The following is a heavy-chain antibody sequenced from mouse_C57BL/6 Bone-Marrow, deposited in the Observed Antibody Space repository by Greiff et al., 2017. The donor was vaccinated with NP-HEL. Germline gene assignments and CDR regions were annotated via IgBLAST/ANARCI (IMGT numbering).Heavy chain of an antibody. V-gene: IGHV3-6*01. D-gene: IGHD3-2*02. CDR3: ATAQATLYYAMDY. Sequence: EVKLMESGPGLVKPSQSLSLTCSVTGYSITSGYYWNWIRQFPGNKLEWMGYISYDGSNNYNPSLKNRISITRDTSKNQFFLKLKSVTTEDTATYYCATAQATLYYAMDYWGQGTSVTVSS. J-gene: IGHJ4*01. CDR1: GYSITSGYY. CDR2: ISYDGSN.